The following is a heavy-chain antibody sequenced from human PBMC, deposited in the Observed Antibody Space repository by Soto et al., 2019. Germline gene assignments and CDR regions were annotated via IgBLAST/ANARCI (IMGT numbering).Heavy chain of an antibody. CDR2: IKSKTDGGTT. CDR3: TSQYYDDSSGSLLY. J-gene: IGHJ4*02. CDR1: GCTFSDAG. V-gene: IGHV3-15*01. Sequence: GGSLRLSCAVSGCTFSDAGITWGRQAPGKGLEWVGRIKSKTDGGTTDYAAPVKGRFTISGDDSKNTLYLQMNSLKTEDTAVYYCTSQYYDDSSGSLLYCAQGTLVTVS. D-gene: IGHD3-22*01.